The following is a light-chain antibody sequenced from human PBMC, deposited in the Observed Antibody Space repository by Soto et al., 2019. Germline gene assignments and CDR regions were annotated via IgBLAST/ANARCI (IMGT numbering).Light chain of an antibody. CDR1: QSVTSY. CDR3: QQYNNWPRT. J-gene: IGKJ1*01. V-gene: IGKV3-11*01. CDR2: DAS. Sequence: EIVLTQSPATLSLSPGERATLSCRASQSVTSYLDWYQQKPGQAPRLLIYDASNRATGIPARFTGSGSGADFTLTISSLQSEDFAVYYCQQYNNWPRTFGQGTKVEIK.